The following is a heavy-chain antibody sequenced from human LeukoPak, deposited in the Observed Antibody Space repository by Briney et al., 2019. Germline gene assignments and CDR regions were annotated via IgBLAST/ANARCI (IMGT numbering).Heavy chain of an antibody. Sequence: GGSLRLSCGGSAFTFSSYICDSDRQAPGKGLEWVSSISSSSSYIYYADSVKGRFTISRDNAKNSLYLQMNSLRAEDTAVYYCVRGGLGLVVMTLGFDYWGQGTLVTVSS. CDR1: AFTFSSYI. D-gene: IGHD1-26*01. CDR3: VRGGLGLVVMTLGFDY. CDR2: ISSSSSYI. J-gene: IGHJ4*02. V-gene: IGHV3-21*01.